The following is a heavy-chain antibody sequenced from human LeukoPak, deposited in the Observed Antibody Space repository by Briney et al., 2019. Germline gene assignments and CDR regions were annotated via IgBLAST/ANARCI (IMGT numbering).Heavy chain of an antibody. J-gene: IGHJ4*02. D-gene: IGHD5-18*01. CDR1: GFTFSSYS. CDR3: AREEIQLWFDY. CDR2: ISSSSSSYI. Sequence: PGGSLRLSCAASGFTFSSYSMNWVRRAPGKGLEWVSSISSSSSSYIYYADSVKGRFTISRDNAKNSLYLQMNSLRAEDTAVYYCAREEIQLWFDYWGQGTLVTVSS. V-gene: IGHV3-21*01.